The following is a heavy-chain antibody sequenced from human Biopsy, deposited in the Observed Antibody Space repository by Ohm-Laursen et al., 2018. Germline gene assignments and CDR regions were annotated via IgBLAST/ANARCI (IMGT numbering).Heavy chain of an antibody. J-gene: IGHJ6*02. V-gene: IGHV4-34*01. CDR1: GESSSGYL. Sequence: LSLTYAVNGESSSGYLWNWIRQPPGKGLEWIGEINQSGSTKYNPSLKRRATLSADSSNSQFSLRLTSVTAADTAIYYCARGSGYFKLDVWGQGTTVTVSS. CDR3: ARGSGYFKLDV. D-gene: IGHD5-12*01. CDR2: INQSGST.